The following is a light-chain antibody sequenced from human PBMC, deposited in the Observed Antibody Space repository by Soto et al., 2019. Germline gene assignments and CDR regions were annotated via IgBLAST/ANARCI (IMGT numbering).Light chain of an antibody. CDR1: SSDVGRYNH. CDR2: EVS. CDR3: NSHTSGYFRV. Sequence: QSALTQPASVSGSPGQSITISCTGTSSDVGRYNHVSWYQHHPGKAPKLLISEVSKRPSGVSNRFSGSKSDYTASLTISGLQAEDEADYYCNSHTSGYFRVFGTGTKLTVL. V-gene: IGLV2-14*01. J-gene: IGLJ1*01.